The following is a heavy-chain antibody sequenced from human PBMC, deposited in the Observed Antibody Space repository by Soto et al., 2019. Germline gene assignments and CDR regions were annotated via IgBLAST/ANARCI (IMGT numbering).Heavy chain of an antibody. V-gene: IGHV3-11*01. CDR2: IDGSGTII. CDR3: VTARGPQGWFDP. J-gene: IGHJ5*02. D-gene: IGHD3-10*01. CDR1: GFTFSDYY. Sequence: QVQLVASGGGLVKPGGSLRLSCAASGFTFSDYYMTWIRQAPGKGLEWVSYIDGSGTIIYYADSVKGRFTISRDNAQNSPFLQMNSLRAEDTAIYYCVTARGPQGWFDPWGQGTLVTVSS.